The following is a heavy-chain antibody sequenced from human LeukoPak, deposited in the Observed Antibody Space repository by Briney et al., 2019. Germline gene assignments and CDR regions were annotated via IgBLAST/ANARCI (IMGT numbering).Heavy chain of an antibody. CDR1: GYSISSGYY. CDR2: IYHSGST. J-gene: IGHJ5*02. CDR3: ALSNADWFDP. V-gene: IGHV4-38-2*01. D-gene: IGHD2-2*01. Sequence: SETLSLTCAVSGYSISSGYYWGWIRQPPGKGLEWIGSIYHSGSTYYNPSLKSRVTISVDTSKNQFSLKLSSVTAADTAVYYCALSNADWFDPWGQGTLVTVSS.